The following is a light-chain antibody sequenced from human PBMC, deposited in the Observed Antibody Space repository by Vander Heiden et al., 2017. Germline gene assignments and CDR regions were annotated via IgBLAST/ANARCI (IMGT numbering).Light chain of an antibody. Sequence: QPALTQPASLSGSPGQSITFSCTGTSSDVGSYNLVSWYQQHPGKAPKLMIYDVTKRPSGVSNRFSGSKSGNTASLTISGLQAEDEANYHCCSYAGSSTFRVFGGGTKLTVL. V-gene: IGLV2-23*02. J-gene: IGLJ3*02. CDR2: DVT. CDR3: CSYAGSSTFRV. CDR1: SSDVGSYNL.